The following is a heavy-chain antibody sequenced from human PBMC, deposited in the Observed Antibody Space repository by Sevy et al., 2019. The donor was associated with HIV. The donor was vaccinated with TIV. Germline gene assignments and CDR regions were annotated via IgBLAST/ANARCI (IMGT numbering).Heavy chain of an antibody. CDR2: IDQDGSQK. V-gene: IGHV3-7*01. D-gene: IGHD2-21*01. CDR3: ARELWPGDY. Sequence: GGSLILSCAASGFTFTDYFIGWVRQAPGKGLEWVANIDQDGSQKNYVDSVKGRFTISRDNAKNSVYLQMNRLRVDDTAVYYCARELWPGDYWGQGTLVTVSS. J-gene: IGHJ4*02. CDR1: GFTFTDYF.